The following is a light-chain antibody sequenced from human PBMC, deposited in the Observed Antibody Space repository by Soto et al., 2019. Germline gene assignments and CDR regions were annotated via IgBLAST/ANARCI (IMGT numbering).Light chain of an antibody. V-gene: IGKV3-15*01. J-gene: IGKJ1*01. CDR2: GAS. CDR1: QSVSSY. Sequence: DIVCTQSPATLSLSPMERATLSCRASQSVSSYLAWYQQKPGQAPRLLIYGASTRAAGIPDRFSGSGSGTEFTLTISGLQSDDFAVYYCQQFNNWPPWTFGQGSKVDIK. CDR3: QQFNNWPPWT.